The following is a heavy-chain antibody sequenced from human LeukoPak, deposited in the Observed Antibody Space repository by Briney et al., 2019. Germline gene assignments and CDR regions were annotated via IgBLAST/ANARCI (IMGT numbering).Heavy chain of an antibody. J-gene: IGHJ6*02. CDR3: ARHRYYYASGSYYSRVGVDV. CDR1: GFTFSNAW. CDR2: ISSNSIYI. V-gene: IGHV3-21*01. D-gene: IGHD3-10*01. Sequence: GGSLRLSCAASGFTFSNAWMNWVRQAPGKGLEWVSSISSNSIYIYYADSMKGRFTISRDDAKNSLYLQMNSVRAEDTAVYYCARHRYYYASGSYYSRVGVDVWGQGATVTVSS.